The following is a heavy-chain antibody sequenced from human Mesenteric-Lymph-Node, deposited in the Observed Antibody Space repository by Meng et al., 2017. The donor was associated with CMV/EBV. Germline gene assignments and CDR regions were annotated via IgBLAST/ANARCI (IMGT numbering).Heavy chain of an antibody. CDR1: AFTFSNYW. CDR3: AKGEHGSGIYSYCSDY. J-gene: IGHJ4*02. D-gene: IGHD3-10*01. Sequence: GESLKISCAASAFTFSNYWMNWVRQAPGKGLEWVSSISSSSSYIYYADSVKGRFTISRDNAKNSLYLQMDSLRAEDTAIYYCAKGEHGSGIYSYCSDYWGQGTRVTVSS. CDR2: ISSSSSYI. V-gene: IGHV3-21*04.